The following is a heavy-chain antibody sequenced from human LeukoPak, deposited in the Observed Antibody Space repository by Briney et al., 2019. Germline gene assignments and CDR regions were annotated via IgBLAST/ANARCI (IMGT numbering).Heavy chain of an antibody. D-gene: IGHD3-3*01. CDR2: IYTSGST. Sequence: SQTLSLTCTVSGGSISSGSYYWSWIRQPAGKGLEWIGRIYTSGSTNYNPSLKSRVTISVDTSKNQFSLKLSSVTAADTAVYYCARGGGDFWSAYYSDYHMDAWGKGTTVTVSS. CDR3: ARGGGDFWSAYYSDYHMDA. J-gene: IGHJ6*03. CDR1: GGSISSGSYY. V-gene: IGHV4-61*02.